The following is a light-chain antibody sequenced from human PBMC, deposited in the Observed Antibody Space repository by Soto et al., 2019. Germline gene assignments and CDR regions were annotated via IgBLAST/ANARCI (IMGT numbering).Light chain of an antibody. CDR3: QQYDNPPLT. Sequence: DIQMTQSPSTLSASVGDRVTITCRASQSISSWLAWYQQKPGKAPKLLIYDASNLETGVPSRFSGSGSGTDFTFTISSLQPEDIATYYCQQYDNPPLTFGGGTKVDIK. CDR2: DAS. CDR1: QSISSW. V-gene: IGKV1-33*01. J-gene: IGKJ4*01.